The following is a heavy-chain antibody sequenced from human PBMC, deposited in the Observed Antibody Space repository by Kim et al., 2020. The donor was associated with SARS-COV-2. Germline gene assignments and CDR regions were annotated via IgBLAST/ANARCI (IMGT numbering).Heavy chain of an antibody. Sequence: GGSLRLSCAASGFTFSSYGMHWVRQAPGKGLEWVAVIWYDGSNKYYADSVKGRFTISRDNSKNTLYLQMNSLRAEDTAVYYCARERNYDFWSGYYWYYGMDVWGQGTTVTVSS. CDR1: GFTFSSYG. J-gene: IGHJ6*02. CDR3: ARERNYDFWSGYYWYYGMDV. V-gene: IGHV3-33*01. D-gene: IGHD3-3*01. CDR2: IWYDGSNK.